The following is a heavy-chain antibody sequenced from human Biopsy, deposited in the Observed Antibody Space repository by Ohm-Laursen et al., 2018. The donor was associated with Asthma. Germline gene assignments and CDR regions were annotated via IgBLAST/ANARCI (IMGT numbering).Heavy chain of an antibody. V-gene: IGHV1-18*01. CDR3: ARAVDYSHYYGIDV. CDR1: GYTFNSAG. Sequence: SVKVSCKVSGYTFNSAGITWARQAPGQGLEWMGWISVYNGNTKVAQKLQDRVTMITDTSTSTAYMELRSLRSDDTAVYFCARAVDYSHYYGIDVWGQGTTVTVS. J-gene: IGHJ6*02. CDR2: ISVYNGNT. D-gene: IGHD3-10*01.